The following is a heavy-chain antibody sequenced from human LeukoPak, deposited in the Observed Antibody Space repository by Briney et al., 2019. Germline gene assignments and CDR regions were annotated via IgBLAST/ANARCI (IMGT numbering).Heavy chain of an antibody. CDR2: IWYDGSNK. D-gene: IGHD3-22*01. CDR1: GFTFSSYG. Sequence: GGSLRLSCAASGFTFSSYGMHWVRQAPGKGLEWVAVIWYDGSNKYYADSVKGRFTISRDNSKNTLYPQMNSLRAEDTAVYYCARDVPYYDSSGYYYWGQGTLVTVSS. V-gene: IGHV3-33*01. CDR3: ARDVPYYDSSGYYY. J-gene: IGHJ4*02.